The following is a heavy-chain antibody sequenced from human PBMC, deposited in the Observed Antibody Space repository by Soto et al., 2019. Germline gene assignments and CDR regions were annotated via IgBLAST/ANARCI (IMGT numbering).Heavy chain of an antibody. CDR3: TRAPPYCSGGSCHAFYI. CDR2: IRSKAYGGTT. V-gene: IGHV3-49*03. Sequence: EVQLVESGGGLVQPGRSLRLSCTASGFTFGDYAMSWFRQAPGKGLEWVGFIRSKAYGGTTEYAASVKGRFTISRDDSKSIAYLQMNSLKTEDIAVYYCTRAPPYCSGGSCHAFYIWGQGTMVTVSS. D-gene: IGHD2-15*01. J-gene: IGHJ3*02. CDR1: GFTFGDYA.